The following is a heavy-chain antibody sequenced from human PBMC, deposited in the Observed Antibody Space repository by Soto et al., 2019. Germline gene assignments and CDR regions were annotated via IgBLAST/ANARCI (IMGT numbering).Heavy chain of an antibody. Sequence: GGSLRLSCVDSGFTFSDYYMSWFRQAPGKGLEWVSHISTSGSAMYHADSVKGRFTISRGNAENSLYLQMNSLRAEDTAVYYCARGEGGHRRSDAFDIWGQGTMVTVSS. J-gene: IGHJ3*02. V-gene: IGHV3-11*01. CDR2: ISTSGSAM. D-gene: IGHD3-16*01. CDR3: ARGEGGHRRSDAFDI. CDR1: GFTFSDYY.